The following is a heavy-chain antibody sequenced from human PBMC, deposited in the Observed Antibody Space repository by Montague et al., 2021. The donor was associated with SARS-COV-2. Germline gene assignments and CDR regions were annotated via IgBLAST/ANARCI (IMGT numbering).Heavy chain of an antibody. V-gene: IGHV6-1*01. CDR2: TYYRSKWYN. J-gene: IGHJ6*02. Sequence: CAISGDSVSSNSATWNWVRQSPSRGLEWLGRTYYRSKWYNDYAVSVRGRVTINPDTSKNQFSLQLNSVTPEDTAIYYCTSGRAGNYNVMDVWGQGTTVTVSS. CDR3: TSGRAGNYNVMDV. CDR1: GDSVSSNSAT. D-gene: IGHD3-10*01.